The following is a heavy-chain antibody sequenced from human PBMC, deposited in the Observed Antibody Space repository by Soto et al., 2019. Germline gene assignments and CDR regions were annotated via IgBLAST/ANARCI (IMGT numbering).Heavy chain of an antibody. V-gene: IGHV3-30-3*01. CDR1: GFTFSSYT. J-gene: IGHJ4*01. Sequence: PGGSLRLSCAASGFTFSSYTMHWARQAPGKGLEWVAVISYDGSNKYYADSVKGRFTISRDNSKNTLYLQMNSLRAEDTAVYYCAREFVMGSGYYRHWGQEPWSPSPQ. D-gene: IGHD3-22*01. CDR3: AREFVMGSGYYRH. CDR2: ISYDGSNK.